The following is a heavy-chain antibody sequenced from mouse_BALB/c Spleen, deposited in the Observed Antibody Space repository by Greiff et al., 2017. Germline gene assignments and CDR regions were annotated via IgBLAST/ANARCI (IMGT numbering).Heavy chain of an antibody. V-gene: IGHV3-2*02. D-gene: IGHD1-1*01. CDR3: ARSYYYGSSYYYAMDD. CDR2: ISYSGST. CDR1: GYSITSDYA. Sequence: VQLQQSGPGLVKPSQSLSLTCTVTGYSITSDYAWNWIRQFPGNKLEWMGYISYSGSTSYNPSLKSRISITRDTSKNQFFLQLNSVTTEDTATYYCARSYYYGSSYYYAMDDGGQGTSVTVSS. J-gene: IGHJ4*01.